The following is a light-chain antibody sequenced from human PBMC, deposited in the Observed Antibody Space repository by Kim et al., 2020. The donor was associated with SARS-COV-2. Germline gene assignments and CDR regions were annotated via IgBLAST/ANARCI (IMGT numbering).Light chain of an antibody. CDR1: SSDDGGYNY. V-gene: IGLV2-14*03. Sequence: QSALTQPASVSGSPGQSITISCTGTSSDDGGYNYVSWYQQHPGKAPKLMIYDVSNRPSGVSNRFSGSKSGNTASLTISGLQAEDDADYYCSSYTSSSTYVFGTGTKVTVL. CDR3: SSYTSSSTYV. J-gene: IGLJ1*01. CDR2: DVS.